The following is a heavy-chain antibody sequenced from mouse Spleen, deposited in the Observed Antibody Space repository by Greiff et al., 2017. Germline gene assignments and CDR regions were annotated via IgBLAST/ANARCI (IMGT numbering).Heavy chain of an antibody. Sequence: QVQLQQSGPGLVQPSQSLSITCTVSGFSLTSYGVHWVRQSPGKGLEWLGVIWSGGSTDYNAAFISRLSISKDNSKSQVFFKMNSLQADDTAIYYCARIEGGLLLSDYAMDYWGQGTSVTVSS. CDR3: ARIEGGLLLSDYAMDY. D-gene: IGHD1-1*01. CDR1: GFSLTSYG. V-gene: IGHV2-2*01. J-gene: IGHJ4*01. CDR2: IWSGGST.